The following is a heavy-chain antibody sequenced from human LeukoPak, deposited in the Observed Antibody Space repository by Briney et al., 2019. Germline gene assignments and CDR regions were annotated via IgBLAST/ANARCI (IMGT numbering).Heavy chain of an antibody. J-gene: IGHJ4*02. D-gene: IGHD2/OR15-2a*01. V-gene: IGHV4-30-4*01. CDR1: GASISSGDYY. Sequence: SETLSLTCTVSGASISSGDYYWSWIRQPPGKGLEWIGYIYYSGSTSYNPSLKSRLTISVDTSKNQFSLKLSSVTAADTAVYYCARTESDYFYFDYWGQGTLVTASS. CDR3: ARTESDYFYFDY. CDR2: IYYSGST.